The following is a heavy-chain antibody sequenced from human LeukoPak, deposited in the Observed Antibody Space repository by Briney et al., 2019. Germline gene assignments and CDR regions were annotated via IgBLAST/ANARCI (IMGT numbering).Heavy chain of an antibody. Sequence: SETLSLTCTVSGGSISSYYWSWIRQPPGKGLEWIGYIYYSGSTNYNPSLKSRVTISVDTSKNQFSLKLSSVTAADTAAYYCARHNTMAVYFDYWGQGTLVTVSS. CDR2: IYYSGST. CDR3: ARHNTMAVYFDY. J-gene: IGHJ4*02. D-gene: IGHD3-10*01. CDR1: GGSISSYY. V-gene: IGHV4-59*08.